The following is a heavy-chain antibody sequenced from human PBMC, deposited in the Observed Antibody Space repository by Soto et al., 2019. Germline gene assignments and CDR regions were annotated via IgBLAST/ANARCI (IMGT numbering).Heavy chain of an antibody. Sequence: SLRLSCVGSGFTFSSYGMHWVRQAPGKGLECVAVISDTGSSHYYAASVEGRFTISRENSKNTLSLHMDRLRVEDTAVYYCAKDRGGDCPDNSCYFGADYWGQGTPVTVPQ. CDR2: ISDTGSSH. CDR3: AKDRGGDCPDNSCYFGADY. J-gene: IGHJ4*02. D-gene: IGHD2-2*01. V-gene: IGHV3-30*18. CDR1: GFTFSSYG.